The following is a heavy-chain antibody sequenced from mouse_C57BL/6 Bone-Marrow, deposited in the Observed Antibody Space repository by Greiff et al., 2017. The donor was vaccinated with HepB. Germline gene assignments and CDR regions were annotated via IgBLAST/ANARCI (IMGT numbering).Heavy chain of an antibody. V-gene: IGHV1-64*01. CDR3: ARGDYEDYAMDY. CDR2: IHPNSGST. Sequence: QVQLQQPGAELVKPGASVKLSCKASGYTFTSYWMHWVKQRPGQGLEWIGMIHPNSGSTNYNEKFKSKATLTVDKSSSTAYMQLSSLTSEDSAVYYCARGDYEDYAMDYWGQGTSVTVSS. D-gene: IGHD2-4*01. CDR1: GYTFTSYW. J-gene: IGHJ4*01.